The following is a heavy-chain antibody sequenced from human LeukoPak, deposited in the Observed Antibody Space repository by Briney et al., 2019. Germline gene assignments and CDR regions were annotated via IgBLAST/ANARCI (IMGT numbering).Heavy chain of an antibody. CDR1: GYTFTSYD. CDR2: MNPNSGNT. J-gene: IGHJ5*02. CDR3: ARARISYVWGSYLFDP. Sequence: ASVKVSCKASGYTFTSYDINWVRQATGQGLELMGWMNPNSGNTGYAQKFQGRVTITRNTSISTAYMELSSLRSEDTAVYYCARARISYVWGSYLFDPWGQGTLVTVSS. V-gene: IGHV1-8*03. D-gene: IGHD3-16*01.